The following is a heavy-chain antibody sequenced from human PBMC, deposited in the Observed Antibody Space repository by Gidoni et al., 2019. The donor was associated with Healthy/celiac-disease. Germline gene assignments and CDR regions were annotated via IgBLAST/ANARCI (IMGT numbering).Heavy chain of an antibody. J-gene: IGHJ4*02. CDR1: GFTFSSYA. V-gene: IGHV3-23*01. D-gene: IGHD3-10*01. CDR3: AKANEYYGSGSYSDY. Sequence: EVQLLESGGGLVQPGGSLRLYCAASGFTFSSYAMSWVRQAPGKGLGWVSAISGSGGSTYYADSVKGRFTISRDNSKNTLYLQMNSLRAEDTAVYYCAKANEYYGSGSYSDYWGQGTLVTVSS. CDR2: ISGSGGST.